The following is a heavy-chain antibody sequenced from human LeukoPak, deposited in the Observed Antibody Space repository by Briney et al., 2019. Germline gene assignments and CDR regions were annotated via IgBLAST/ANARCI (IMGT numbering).Heavy chain of an antibody. Sequence: PGGSLRLSCAASGFTFSSYAMSWVRQAPGKGLEWVSTISGSTYYADSVKGRFTISRDNSKNTLYLQMNSLRAEDTAVYYCTRDRGSSTLGDYWGQGTLVTVSS. CDR2: ISGST. CDR1: GFTFSSYA. CDR3: TRDRGSSTLGDY. D-gene: IGHD7-27*01. J-gene: IGHJ4*02. V-gene: IGHV3-23*01.